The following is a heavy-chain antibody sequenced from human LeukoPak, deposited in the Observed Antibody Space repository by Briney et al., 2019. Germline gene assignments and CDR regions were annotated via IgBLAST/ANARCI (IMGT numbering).Heavy chain of an antibody. Sequence: GGSLRLSCAASGFTFSDYNMRWIRQAPGKGLEWVSSISRSGSTKYYADSVKGRFTISRDNAKNSLYLQMNSLRAEDTALYYCARARGYYYYFDYWGQGTLVTVSS. CDR1: GFTFSDYN. CDR3: ARARGYYYYFDY. D-gene: IGHD3-22*01. J-gene: IGHJ4*02. CDR2: ISRSGSTK. V-gene: IGHV3-11*01.